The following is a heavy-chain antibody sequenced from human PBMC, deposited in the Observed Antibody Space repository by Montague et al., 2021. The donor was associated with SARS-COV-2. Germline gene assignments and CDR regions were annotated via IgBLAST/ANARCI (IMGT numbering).Heavy chain of an antibody. CDR2: INQNGST. Sequence: SETLSLTCAVYAGSFSDYYWSWIRQSPGKGLEWLGEINQNGSTNYNPSLKSRLIISVDTSKKQFSLNLTSVTAADTAVYYCARGPMYEVIGGVMVTLHYYAMAVWGQGTTVTVSS. D-gene: IGHD3-16*01. CDR3: ARGPMYEVIGGVMVTLHYYAMAV. CDR1: AGSFSDYY. J-gene: IGHJ6*02. V-gene: IGHV4-34*01.